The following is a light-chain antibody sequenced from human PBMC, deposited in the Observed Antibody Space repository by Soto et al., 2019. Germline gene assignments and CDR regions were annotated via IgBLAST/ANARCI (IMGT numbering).Light chain of an antibody. CDR1: NSDVGSYNL. J-gene: IGLJ1*01. Sequence: QSVLTQAASVSGSPGQSITISCTGTNSDVGSYNLVSWYQQHPGKAPKLMIYGVNKRPSGVSNRFSGSKSGNTASLTISGLQAEDEADYYCCSYAGISTFYVFGTGTKVTVL. V-gene: IGLV2-23*02. CDR2: GVN. CDR3: CSYAGISTFYV.